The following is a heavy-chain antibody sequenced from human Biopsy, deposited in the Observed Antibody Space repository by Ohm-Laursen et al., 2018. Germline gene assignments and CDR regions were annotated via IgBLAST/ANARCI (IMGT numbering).Heavy chain of an antibody. CDR2: IIPMFGTA. D-gene: IGHD1-26*01. CDR1: GGTFINYA. Sequence: AASVKVSCKASGGTFINYAISWVRQAPGQGLEWMGGIIPMFGTANYAQMFQGRVTISADESTSTSYMELSSLTTEDTAIYYCARGPHSGSHSCFDYWGRRTLVTVSS. CDR3: ARGPHSGSHSCFDY. V-gene: IGHV1-69*13. J-gene: IGHJ4*02.